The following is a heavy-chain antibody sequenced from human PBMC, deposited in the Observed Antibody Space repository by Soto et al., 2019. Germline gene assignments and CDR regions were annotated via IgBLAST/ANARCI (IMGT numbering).Heavy chain of an antibody. CDR1: GLTFSNYA. J-gene: IGHJ5*02. D-gene: IGHD3-9*01. CDR2: ISGSGGST. Sequence: GGSLRLSCAASGLTFSNYAMTWVRQAPGKGLEWVSGISGSGGSTNYADSVKGRFTISRDNSKNTLYLQMNSLRAEDTAVYYCARVKNDILTGYYPNWFDPWGQGTLVTVSS. CDR3: ARVKNDILTGYYPNWFDP. V-gene: IGHV3-23*01.